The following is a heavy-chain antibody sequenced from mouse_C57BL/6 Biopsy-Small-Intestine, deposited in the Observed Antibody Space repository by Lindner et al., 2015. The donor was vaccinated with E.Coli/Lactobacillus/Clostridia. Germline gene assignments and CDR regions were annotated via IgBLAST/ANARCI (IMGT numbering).Heavy chain of an antibody. D-gene: IGHD1-1*02. Sequence: VQLQESGPELVKPGTSVKISCKASGYTFTDYYINWVKQRPGQGLEWIGWIYPGNDNTKYNEKFKGKATLTVDSSSSTAYMQLSSLTSEDSAVYFCAREELWSAWFAYWGQGTLVTVSA. CDR2: IYPGNDNT. CDR3: AREELWSAWFAY. V-gene: IGHV1-84*01. J-gene: IGHJ3*01. CDR1: GYTFTDYY.